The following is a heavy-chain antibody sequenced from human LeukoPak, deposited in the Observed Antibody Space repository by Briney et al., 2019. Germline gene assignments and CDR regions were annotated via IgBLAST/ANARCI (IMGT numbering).Heavy chain of an antibody. J-gene: IGHJ4*02. CDR1: GYTFNNYA. CDR2: INTKTGTP. D-gene: IGHD3-16*01. CDR3: ARGGEGLVAPSY. V-gene: IGHV7-4-1*02. Sequence: ASVKVSCKASGYTFNNYAMHWVRQAPGQGLEWMGWINTKTGTPTYAPGFTGRFVFLLDTSVSTAYLQISSLKADDAAVYYCARGGEGLVAPSYWGQGTQVTVSS.